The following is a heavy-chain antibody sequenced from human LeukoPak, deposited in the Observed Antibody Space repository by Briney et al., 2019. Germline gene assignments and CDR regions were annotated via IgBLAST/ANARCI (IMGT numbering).Heavy chain of an antibody. CDR1: GGAFSGDY. Sequence: SETLSLTCAVYGGAFSGDYWSWSRQPPGKGLEWSWENNHSGNTNYNPSLKSLDTISVYTSKNQFYLTMSSATAEDPAVYYCARETYHGSGSRWFDPWGQGTLVTVSS. CDR2: NNHSGNT. V-gene: IGHV4-34*01. D-gene: IGHD3-10*01. CDR3: ARETYHGSGSRWFDP. J-gene: IGHJ5*02.